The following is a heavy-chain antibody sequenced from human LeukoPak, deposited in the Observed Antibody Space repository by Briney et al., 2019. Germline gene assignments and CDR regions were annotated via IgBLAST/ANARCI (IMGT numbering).Heavy chain of an antibody. Sequence: GGSLRLSCAASGFTFSDYYMSWIRQAPGKGLEWVSYISSSGSTIYYADSVKGRFTISRDNAKNSLYLQMNSLRAEDTAVYYCARERLLLWFGELMDNSFDYWGQGTLVTVSS. CDR3: ARERLLLWFGELMDNSFDY. V-gene: IGHV3-11*01. CDR2: ISSSGSTI. J-gene: IGHJ4*02. D-gene: IGHD3-10*01. CDR1: GFTFSDYY.